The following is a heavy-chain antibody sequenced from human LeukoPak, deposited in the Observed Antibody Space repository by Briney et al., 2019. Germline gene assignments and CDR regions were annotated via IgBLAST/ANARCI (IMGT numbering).Heavy chain of an antibody. CDR1: GFTFSTYA. Sequence: GGSLRLSCAASGFTFSTYAMSWVRQAPGKGLVWVSRINSDGSRTTYADSVKGRFTISRDISKNTLYLQMNSLRAEDTAVYYCARRAGGYSHPYDYWGQGILVTVSS. V-gene: IGHV3-23*01. CDR2: INSDGSRT. J-gene: IGHJ4*02. D-gene: IGHD4-23*01. CDR3: ARRAGGYSHPYDY.